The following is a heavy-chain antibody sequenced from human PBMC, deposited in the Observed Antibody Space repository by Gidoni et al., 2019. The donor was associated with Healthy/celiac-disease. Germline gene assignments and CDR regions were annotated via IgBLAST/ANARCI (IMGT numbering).Heavy chain of an antibody. CDR3: AKVGQQASHFQH. D-gene: IGHD6-13*01. CDR1: GFTFSSYG. J-gene: IGHJ1*01. CDR2: ISYDGSNK. V-gene: IGHV3-30*18. Sequence: QVQLVESGGGVVQPGRYLRISCAASGFTFSSYGMHWVSQSPGKGLEWVAVISYDGSNKYYSDSVKGRFTISRDNSKNTLYLQMNSLRAEDTAVYYCAKVGQQASHFQHWGQGTLVTVSS.